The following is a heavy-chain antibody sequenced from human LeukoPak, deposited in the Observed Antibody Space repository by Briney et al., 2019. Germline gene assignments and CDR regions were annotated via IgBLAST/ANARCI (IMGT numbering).Heavy chain of an antibody. CDR3: ARSLSPHPNNYYDSSGYEGDY. J-gene: IGHJ4*02. D-gene: IGHD3-22*01. V-gene: IGHV1-2*06. CDR1: GYTFTGYY. Sequence: ASVKVSCKASGYTFTGYYMHWVRQAPGQGLEWMGRINPNSGGTNYAQKFQGRVTMTRDTSISTAYMELSRLRSDDKAVYYCARSLSPHPNNYYDSSGYEGDYWGQGTLVTVSS. CDR2: INPNSGGT.